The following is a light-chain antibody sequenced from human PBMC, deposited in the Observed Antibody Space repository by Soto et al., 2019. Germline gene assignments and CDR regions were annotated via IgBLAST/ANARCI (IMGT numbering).Light chain of an antibody. CDR3: QQYARSPIT. V-gene: IGKV3-20*01. CDR2: GAS. Sequence: EIVLRQSPGTMSLSPGERATLSCRASQSVSSSYLAWYQQKPGQAPRLLIYGASSRATGIPDRFSGSGSGTDFTLTISRLEPEDFAVYYCQQYARSPITFGQGTRLEIK. J-gene: IGKJ5*01. CDR1: QSVSSSY.